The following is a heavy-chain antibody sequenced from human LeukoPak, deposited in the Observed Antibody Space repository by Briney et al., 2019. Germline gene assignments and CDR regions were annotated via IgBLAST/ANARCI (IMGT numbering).Heavy chain of an antibody. CDR3: ARVHLGSSWSPTLTLRRGYYYYYYMDV. CDR2: INHSGST. Sequence: SETLSLTCAVYGGSFSGYYWSWIRQPPGKGLEWIGEINHSGSTNYNPSLKSRVTISVDTSKNQFSLKLSSVTAADTAVYYCARVHLGSSWSPTLTLRRGYYYYYYMDVWGKGTTVTVSS. J-gene: IGHJ6*03. V-gene: IGHV4-34*01. D-gene: IGHD6-13*01. CDR1: GGSFSGYY.